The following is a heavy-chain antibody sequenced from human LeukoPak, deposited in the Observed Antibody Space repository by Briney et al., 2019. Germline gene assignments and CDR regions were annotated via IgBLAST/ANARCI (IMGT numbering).Heavy chain of an antibody. D-gene: IGHD3-16*01. V-gene: IGHV3-21*01. CDR2: ISCRSSHI. CDR3: GRAFPPLRTSSAGDL. CDR1: GFSFSDYD. Sequence: GGSLRLSCSASGFSFSDYDMNWVRQAPGKGLEGVSAISCRSSHIYYGESVKGRFTTSRNNAKNSLYLQMDSLGVEGTAVYYCGRAFPPLRTSSAGDLWGQGTLVIVSS. J-gene: IGHJ1*01.